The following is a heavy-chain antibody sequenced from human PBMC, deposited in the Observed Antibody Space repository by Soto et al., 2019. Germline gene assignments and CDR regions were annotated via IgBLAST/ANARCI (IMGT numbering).Heavy chain of an antibody. J-gene: IGHJ5*02. Sequence: EVQLVESGGGLVQPGGSLRLSCVAAGFTFNGYWMHWVRQAPGEGLVWVSRINTDGSSTNYADSVKGRFTISRDNAKNTLLLQMNSLRAGDTAVYYCAGLGSSGYVRAWGQGTLVTVSS. CDR1: GFTFNGYW. V-gene: IGHV3-74*01. CDR2: INTDGSST. D-gene: IGHD5-12*01. CDR3: AGLGSSGYVRA.